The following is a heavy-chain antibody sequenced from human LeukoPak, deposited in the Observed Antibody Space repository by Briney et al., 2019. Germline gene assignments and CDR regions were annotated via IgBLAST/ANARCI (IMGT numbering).Heavy chain of an antibody. V-gene: IGHV4-39*01. J-gene: IGHJ4*02. CDR3: ARRTTMVRGEYFDF. CDR1: GGSISSSAYY. Sequence: KPSETLSLTCTVSGGSISSSAYYWDWIRQPPGKGLEWIGSISYRGNSYYNASPKSRVNISVDTARNQFSLKLSSVTAADTAVYYCARRTTMVRGEYFDFWGQGTLVTVSS. D-gene: IGHD3-10*01. CDR2: ISYRGNS.